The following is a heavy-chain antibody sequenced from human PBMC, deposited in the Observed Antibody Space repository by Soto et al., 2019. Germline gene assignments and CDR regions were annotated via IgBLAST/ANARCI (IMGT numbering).Heavy chain of an antibody. V-gene: IGHV2-5*02. CDR3: ANRHGDIVATIESNWFDP. Sequence: QITLKESGPPLVKPTQTLTLTCTFSGFSLSTSGVGVGWIRQPPGKALEWLALIYWDDDKRYSPSLKSRLTITKDTSKNQVVLTMTNMDPVDTATYYCANRHGDIVATIESNWFDPWGQGTLVTVSS. CDR2: IYWDDDK. J-gene: IGHJ5*02. CDR1: GFSLSTSGVG. D-gene: IGHD5-12*01.